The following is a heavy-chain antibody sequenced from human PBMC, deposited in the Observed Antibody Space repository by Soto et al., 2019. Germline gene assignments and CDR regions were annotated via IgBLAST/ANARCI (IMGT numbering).Heavy chain of an antibody. J-gene: IGHJ5*02. Sequence: QVQLQQWGAGLLKPSETLSLTCAVYGGSFSGDYWSWIRQPPGKGLEWIGEINHSGSTNYNPSLKSRVTISVDTSKNQFSLKLSSVTAADTAVYYCARVGVRGVILSDTRNRFDPWGQGTLVTVSS. CDR3: ARVGVRGVILSDTRNRFDP. CDR2: INHSGST. CDR1: GGSFSGDY. V-gene: IGHV4-34*01. D-gene: IGHD3-10*01.